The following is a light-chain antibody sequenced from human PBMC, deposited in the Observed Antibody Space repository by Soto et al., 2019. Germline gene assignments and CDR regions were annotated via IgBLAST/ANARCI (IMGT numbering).Light chain of an antibody. CDR2: EVS. CDR1: SSDFGDYDY. Sequence: QSALTQPASVSGSPGQSITISCTGTSSDFGDYDYVSWYLQHPGKVPKLMIYEVSNRPSGVSNRFSGSKSGNTASLTISGLQAEDEAEYYCSSYTGSSTLVFGPGTKLTVL. CDR3: SSYTGSSTLV. J-gene: IGLJ1*01. V-gene: IGLV2-14*01.